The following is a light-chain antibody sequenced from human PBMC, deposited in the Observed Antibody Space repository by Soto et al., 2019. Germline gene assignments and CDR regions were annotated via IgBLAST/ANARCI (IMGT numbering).Light chain of an antibody. CDR1: QSIIGY. CDR2: DAS. Sequence: DIQMTQSPSTLSASVGDRVTITCRASQSIIGYLAWYQQKPGKAPKLLIYDASNLESGVPSRFSGSGSGTEFTLTICSLHPDDFATYYCQQYDTYCTFGQGTKVEIK. CDR3: QQYDTYCT. J-gene: IGKJ1*01. V-gene: IGKV1-5*01.